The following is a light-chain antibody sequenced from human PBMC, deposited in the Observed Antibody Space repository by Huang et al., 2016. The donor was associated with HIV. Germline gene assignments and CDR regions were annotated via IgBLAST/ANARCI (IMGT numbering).Light chain of an antibody. CDR3: QQYHNWPYT. Sequence: EIIMTQSPATLSLAPGEGASLSCRANQRVATNLAWYLHRPGQSPRILIFGASTRASGIPGRFSGSGSGTKFTLTVSGLQSEDFAVYYCQQYHNWPYTCGQGTKLEI. J-gene: IGKJ2*01. CDR1: QRVATN. V-gene: IGKV3-15*01. CDR2: GAS.